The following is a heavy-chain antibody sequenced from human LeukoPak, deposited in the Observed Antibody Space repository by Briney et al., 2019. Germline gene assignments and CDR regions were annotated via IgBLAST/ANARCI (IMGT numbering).Heavy chain of an antibody. CDR1: GGSFSGYY. J-gene: IGHJ4*02. V-gene: IGHV4-34*01. CDR2: INHSGST. CDR3: ARHGDYYGSGSRY. D-gene: IGHD3-10*01. Sequence: KPSETLSLTCAVYGGSFSGYYWSWIRQPPGNGLEWIGEINHSGSTNYNPSLKSRVTISVDTSKNQFSLKLSSVTAADTVVYYCARHGDYYGSGSRYWGQGTLVTVSS.